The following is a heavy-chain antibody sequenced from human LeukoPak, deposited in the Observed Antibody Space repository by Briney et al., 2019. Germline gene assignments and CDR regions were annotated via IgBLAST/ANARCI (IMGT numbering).Heavy chain of an antibody. V-gene: IGHV3-23*01. D-gene: IGHD2-21*01. CDR1: GITLSNYG. J-gene: IGHJ4*02. Sequence: GRSLRLSCAVSGITLSNYGMSWVRQAPGKGLDWVAGISGSGGSTHYEDSVKGRLNISRDNPKNTLFLQMNSLRAEDTAVYFCAKRGVVIRVILVGFHREAYYFDSWGQGALVTVSS. CDR2: ISGSGGST. CDR3: AKRGVVIRVILVGFHREAYYFDS.